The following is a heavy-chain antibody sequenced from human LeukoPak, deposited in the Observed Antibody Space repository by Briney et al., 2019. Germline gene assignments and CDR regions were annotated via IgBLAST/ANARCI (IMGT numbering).Heavy chain of an antibody. CDR3: ALGLPLRFNP. CDR1: GFTFSSYG. V-gene: IGHV3-30*02. D-gene: IGHD3-16*01. J-gene: IGHJ5*02. Sequence: PGGSLRLSCAASGFTFSSYGMHWVRQAPGKGLEWVAFIRYDGSNKYYADSVKGRFTISRDNSKNSLYLQMNILRAEDTAVYYCALGLPLRFNPWGQGTLVTVSS. CDR2: IRYDGSNK.